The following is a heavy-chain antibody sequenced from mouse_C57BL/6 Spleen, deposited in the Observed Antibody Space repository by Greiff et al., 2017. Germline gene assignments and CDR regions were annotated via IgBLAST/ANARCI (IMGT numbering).Heavy chain of an antibody. V-gene: IGHV1-80*01. J-gene: IGHJ2*01. CDR1: GYAFSSYW. D-gene: IGHD3-2*02. Sequence: QVQLQQSGAELVKPGASVKISCKASGYAFSSYWMNWVKQRPGKGLEWIGQIYPGDGDTNYNGKFKGKATLTADKSSSTAYMQLSSLTSEDSAVYFCARRGQLRLLDYWGQGTTLTVSS. CDR2: IYPGDGDT. CDR3: ARRGQLRLLDY.